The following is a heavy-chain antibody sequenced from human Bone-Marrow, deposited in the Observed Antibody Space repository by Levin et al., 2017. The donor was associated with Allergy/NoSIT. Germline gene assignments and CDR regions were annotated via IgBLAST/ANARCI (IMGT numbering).Heavy chain of an antibody. Sequence: GESLKISCAASGFTLGDYYMSWIRQAPGKGLEWVSYISSSGSTIYYADSVKGRFTISRDNAKNSLYLQMNSLRAEDTAVYYCARGPLVGATNYWGQGTLVTVSS. V-gene: IGHV3-11*01. CDR1: GFTLGDYY. J-gene: IGHJ4*02. D-gene: IGHD1-26*01. CDR2: ISSSGSTI. CDR3: ARGPLVGATNY.